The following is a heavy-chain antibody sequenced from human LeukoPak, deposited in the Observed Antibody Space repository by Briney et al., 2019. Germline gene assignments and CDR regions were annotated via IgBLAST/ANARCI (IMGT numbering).Heavy chain of an antibody. CDR2: IRYDGSNK. J-gene: IGHJ4*02. V-gene: IGHV3-30*02. CDR3: AKDLDVATITLDY. D-gene: IGHD3-10*01. CDR1: GFTFSSYG. Sequence: GGSLRLSCAASGFTFSSYGMHWVRQAPGKGLEWVAFIRYDGSNKYYADSVKGRFTISRDISKTTLYLQMNSLRAEDTAVYYCAKDLDVATITLDYWGQGTLVTVSS.